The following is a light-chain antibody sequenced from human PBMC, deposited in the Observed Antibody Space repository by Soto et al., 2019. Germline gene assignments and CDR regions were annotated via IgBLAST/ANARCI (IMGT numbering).Light chain of an antibody. CDR2: AAS. J-gene: IGKJ5*01. V-gene: IGKV1-39*01. Sequence: DIQMTQSPSSLSASVGDRITITCRTSQSINNYLNWYQKKPGKAPKLLIFAASNLQSGVPSRFSGSGSGTDFTLTISSLRPEDFATYYCQQTYNTLPITFGQGTRLEI. CDR3: QQTYNTLPIT. CDR1: QSINNY.